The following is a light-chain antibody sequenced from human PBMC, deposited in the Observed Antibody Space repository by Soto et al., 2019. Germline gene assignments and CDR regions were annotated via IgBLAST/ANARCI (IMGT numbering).Light chain of an antibody. J-gene: IGKJ1*01. V-gene: IGKV1-39*01. Sequence: DIQMTQSPSSLSASVGDRVTITCRASQGISTYLGWYQHKPGKAPKLLIYAASSLQSGVPSRFSGSGSGTDFTLTISSLQPEDFATYYCQQSYSTPRTFGQGTKVDIK. CDR1: QGISTY. CDR3: QQSYSTPRT. CDR2: AAS.